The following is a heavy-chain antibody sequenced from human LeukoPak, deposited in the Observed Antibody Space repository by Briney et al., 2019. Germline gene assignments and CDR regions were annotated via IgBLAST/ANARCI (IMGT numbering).Heavy chain of an antibody. Sequence: GGSLRLSCAASGFAFSTYRMKWVRQAPGKGLEWVASKTHEGGAKCYVHSLKGRFTITTDNAKNSLYLGMNSLRGEDTGVYYCAKQKSGVAVAGPGDHWGEGTLVTVSS. CDR3: AKQKSGVAVAGPGDH. J-gene: IGHJ4*02. D-gene: IGHD6-19*01. CDR1: GFAFSTYR. V-gene: IGHV3-7*02. CDR2: KTHEGGAK.